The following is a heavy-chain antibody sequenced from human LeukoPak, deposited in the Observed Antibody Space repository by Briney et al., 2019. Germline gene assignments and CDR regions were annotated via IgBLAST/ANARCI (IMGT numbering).Heavy chain of an antibody. Sequence: ASVKVSCKASGYTFTTYGVSWVRQAPGQGLEWMGWISTYNGNTNYAQKLQGRVTMTTDTSTSIVYMELRSLRTDDTAVYYCARGGGDFWSGYYPYYYYGMDVWGQGTTVTVSS. CDR2: ISTYNGNT. CDR3: ARGGGDFWSGYYPYYYYGMDV. D-gene: IGHD3-3*01. J-gene: IGHJ6*02. V-gene: IGHV1-18*01. CDR1: GYTFTTYG.